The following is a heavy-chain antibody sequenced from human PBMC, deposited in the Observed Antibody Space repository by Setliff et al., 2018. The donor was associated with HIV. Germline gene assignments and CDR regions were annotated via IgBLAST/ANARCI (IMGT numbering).Heavy chain of an antibody. D-gene: IGHD7-27*01. CDR2: IGYSGTPI. V-gene: IGHV3-11*04. Sequence: PGGSLRLSCADSGFTLGGHFMSWIRQAPGEGLEWVSYIGYSGTPIYYADSVKGRFTISRDNAENSLFLQMNSLRVEDTAVYYCARHWGNAFDIWGQGTMVTVSS. CDR3: ARHWGNAFDI. J-gene: IGHJ3*02. CDR1: GFTLGGHF.